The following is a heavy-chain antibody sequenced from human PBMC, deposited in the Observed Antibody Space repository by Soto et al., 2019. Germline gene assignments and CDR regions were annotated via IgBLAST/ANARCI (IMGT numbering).Heavy chain of an antibody. CDR3: ASIPRRGYSYGIDY. V-gene: IGHV4-31*03. D-gene: IGHD2-21*02. Sequence: SETLSLTCNVSGGSISSGTSYWTWIRQRPGEGLEWIGHIYFTGATYSNASLRSRLTMSVDTPKNQFSLKLTSVTAADTATYYCASIPRRGYSYGIDYWGQGSLVTVSS. J-gene: IGHJ4*02. CDR2: IYFTGAT. CDR1: GGSISSGTSY.